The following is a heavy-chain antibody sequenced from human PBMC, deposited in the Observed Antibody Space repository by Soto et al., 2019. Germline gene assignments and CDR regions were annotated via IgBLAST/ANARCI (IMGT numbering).Heavy chain of an antibody. V-gene: IGHV3-23*01. D-gene: IGHD3-10*01. J-gene: IGHJ4*02. CDR3: AKIGVFRNGYLSYTRGDY. Sequence: VQLLESGGGLVQPGGSLRLSCAASGSTFSKYFMSWVRQAPGRGLEWVSSISSSGDDTYYADSVKGRFTMSRDNFKNTLSLQTNTLRADDTAVYYCAKIGVFRNGYLSYTRGDYWGQGTLVTVSS. CDR1: GSTFSKYF. CDR2: ISSSGDDT.